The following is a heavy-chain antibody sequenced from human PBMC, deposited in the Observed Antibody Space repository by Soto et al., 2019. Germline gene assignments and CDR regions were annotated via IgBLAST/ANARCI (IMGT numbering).Heavy chain of an antibody. CDR3: AGPGYSAQDY. CDR2: ISGSGDGT. D-gene: IGHD5-18*01. CDR1: GFTFSSFA. J-gene: IGHJ4*02. Sequence: GGSLRLSCAASGFTFSSFALSWVRQAPGKGLEWVSAISGSGDGTDYADSVKGRFTISRDNSKNTLYLQMNSLRAEDTAVYYCAGPGYSAQDYWGQGALVTVSS. V-gene: IGHV3-23*01.